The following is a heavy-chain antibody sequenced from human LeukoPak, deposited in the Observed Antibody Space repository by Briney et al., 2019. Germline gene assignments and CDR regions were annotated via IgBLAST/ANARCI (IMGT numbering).Heavy chain of an antibody. D-gene: IGHD6-19*01. V-gene: IGHV3-30*03. J-gene: IGHJ4*02. CDR2: ISYDESHK. CDR1: GFTFSSYG. CDR3: ARVRQQWLVRGDFDL. Sequence: GGSLRLSCAASGFTFSSYGMHWVRQAPDKGLEWVAIISYDESHKYYGDSVRGRLTISRDNSKNTLYLQMDSLRVEDTAVYYCARVRQQWLVRGDFDLWGQGTLVTVSS.